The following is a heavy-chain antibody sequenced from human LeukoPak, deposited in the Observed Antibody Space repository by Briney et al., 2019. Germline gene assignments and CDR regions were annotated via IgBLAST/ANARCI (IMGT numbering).Heavy chain of an antibody. Sequence: SETLSLTCTVSGVSISSYYWSWIRQPPGKGLEWIGYIYYSGSTNYNPSLKSRVTISVDTSKNQFSLKLSSVTAADTAVYYCARVGYSSSWYRRSYYYYGMDVWGQGTTVTVSS. CDR3: ARVGYSSSWYRRSYYYYGMDV. CDR2: IYYSGST. CDR1: GVSISSYY. J-gene: IGHJ6*02. V-gene: IGHV4-59*01. D-gene: IGHD6-13*01.